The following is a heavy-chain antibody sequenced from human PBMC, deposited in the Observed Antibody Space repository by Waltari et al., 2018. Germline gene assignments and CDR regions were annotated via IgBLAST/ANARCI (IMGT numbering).Heavy chain of an antibody. Sequence: QVQLVQSGAEVKTPGSSVKVSCKASGGTFSSSAISWLRQAPGQGLEWMGGIIPIFGTANYAQKFQGRVTITADESTSTAYMELSSLRSEDTAVYNCARRGYSSSWFDYWGQGTLVTVSS. CDR1: GGTFSSSA. CDR3: ARRGYSSSWFDY. J-gene: IGHJ4*02. V-gene: IGHV1-69*12. CDR2: IIPIFGTA. D-gene: IGHD6-13*01.